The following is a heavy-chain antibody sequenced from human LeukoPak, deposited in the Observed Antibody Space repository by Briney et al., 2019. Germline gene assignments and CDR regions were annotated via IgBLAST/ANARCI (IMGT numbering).Heavy chain of an antibody. CDR1: GGTFSIYA. V-gene: IGHV1-69*13. CDR3: ARVDTAMWYFDY. D-gene: IGHD5-18*01. Sequence: SVKVSCKASGGTFSIYAISWVRQAPGQGLEWMGGIIPIFGTANYAQKFQGRVTVTADESTSTAYMELSSLRSEDTAVYYCARVDTAMWYFDYWGQGTLVTVSS. J-gene: IGHJ4*02. CDR2: IIPIFGTA.